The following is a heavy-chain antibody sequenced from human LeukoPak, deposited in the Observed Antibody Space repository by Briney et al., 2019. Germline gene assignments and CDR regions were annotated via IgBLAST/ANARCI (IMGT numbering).Heavy chain of an antibody. J-gene: IGHJ4*02. V-gene: IGHV3-30*04. CDR2: ISYDGDNE. CDR3: ARDSSSWHYFDY. CDR1: GFTFRSYA. Sequence: GGSLRLSCAASGFTFRSYAIHWVRQAPGKGLEWVAVISYDGDNENYADSVKGRFTISRDNSKNTLYLQMNSLRAEDTAVYYCARDSSSWHYFDYWGQGTLVTVSS. D-gene: IGHD6-13*01.